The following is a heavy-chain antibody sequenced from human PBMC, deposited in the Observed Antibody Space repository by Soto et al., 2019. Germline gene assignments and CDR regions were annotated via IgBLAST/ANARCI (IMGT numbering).Heavy chain of an antibody. D-gene: IGHD2-2*01. CDR2: IYSGGST. CDR3: ARSRPAARVLDAFDI. CDR1: GFTVSSNY. Sequence: PGGSLRLSCAASGFTVSSNYMSWVRQAPGKGLEWVSVIYSGGSTYYADSVKGRFTISRDNSKNTLYLQMNSLRAEDTAVYYCARSRPAARVLDAFDIWGQGTMVTVSS. J-gene: IGHJ3*02. V-gene: IGHV3-66*01.